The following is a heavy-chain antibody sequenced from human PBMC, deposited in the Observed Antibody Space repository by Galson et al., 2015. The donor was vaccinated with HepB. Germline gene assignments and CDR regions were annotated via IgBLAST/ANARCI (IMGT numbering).Heavy chain of an antibody. CDR3: ARDSGRSYDFLTGHFDL. CDR2: IWHDGSTK. D-gene: IGHD3-9*01. Sequence: SLRLSCAASGFTFSNYVIHWVRQAPGKGLGWVAVIWHDGSTKYYADSVKGRFTISRDNSKNTLYLQMNSLRAEDTAVYYCARDSGRSYDFLTGHFDLWGQGTLVTVSS. V-gene: IGHV3-33*01. CDR1: GFTFSNYV. J-gene: IGHJ4*02.